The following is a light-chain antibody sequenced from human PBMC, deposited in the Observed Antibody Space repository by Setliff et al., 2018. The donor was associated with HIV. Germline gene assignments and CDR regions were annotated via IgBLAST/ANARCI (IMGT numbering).Light chain of an antibody. CDR1: SSDVGCFDY. CDR3: TSYTRNTTYV. Sequence: QSVLTQPASVSGSPGQSITISCTGTSSDVGCFDYVSWYQQHPGKAPKLMIYDVTNRPSGVSNRFSASKSGNTASLTISGLQAEDEADYYCTSYTRNTTYVFGTGTKVTVL. CDR2: DVT. V-gene: IGLV2-14*03. J-gene: IGLJ1*01.